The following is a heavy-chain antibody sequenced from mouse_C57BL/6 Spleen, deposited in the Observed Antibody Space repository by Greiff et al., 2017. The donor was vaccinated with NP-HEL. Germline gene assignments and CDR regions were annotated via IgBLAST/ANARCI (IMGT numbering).Heavy chain of an antibody. CDR1: GFSFNTYA. J-gene: IGHJ4*01. Sequence: EVQLVESGGGLVQPKGSLKLSCAASGFSFNTYAMNWVRQAPGKGLEWVARIRSKSNNYATYYADSVKDRFTISRDDSESMLYLQMNNLKTEDTAMYYCVRPDGSSYDYAMDYWGQGTSVTVSS. CDR2: IRSKSNNYAT. V-gene: IGHV10-1*01. D-gene: IGHD1-1*01. CDR3: VRPDGSSYDYAMDY.